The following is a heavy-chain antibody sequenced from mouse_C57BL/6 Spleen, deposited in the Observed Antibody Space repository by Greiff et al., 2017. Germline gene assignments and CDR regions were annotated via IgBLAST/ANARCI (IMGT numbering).Heavy chain of an antibody. CDR1: GYSITSGYY. CDR3: ATYADY. J-gene: IGHJ2*01. Sequence: DVKLQESGPGLVKPSQSLSLTCSVTGYSITSGYYWNWIRQFPGNKLEWMGYISYDGSNNYNPSLKNRISITRDTSKNQFFLKLNSVTTEDTATYYCATYADYWGQGTTLTVSS. V-gene: IGHV3-6*01. CDR2: ISYDGSN. D-gene: IGHD1-1*01.